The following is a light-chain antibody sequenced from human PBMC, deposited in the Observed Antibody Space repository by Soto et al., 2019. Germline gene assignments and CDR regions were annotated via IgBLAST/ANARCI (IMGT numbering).Light chain of an antibody. Sequence: QSALTQPPSASGSPGQSVTISCTGTSSDVGGYKYVSWYQQHPGKAPKLMIYEVSKRPSGVPDRFSGSKSGNMASLTVSGLQAEDEADYYCSSYAGRNNWVFGGGTKLTVL. V-gene: IGLV2-8*01. CDR2: EVS. CDR1: SSDVGGYKY. CDR3: SSYAGRNNWV. J-gene: IGLJ3*02.